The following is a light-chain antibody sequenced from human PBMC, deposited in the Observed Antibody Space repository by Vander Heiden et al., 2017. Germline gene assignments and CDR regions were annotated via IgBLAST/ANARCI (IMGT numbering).Light chain of an antibody. CDR3: QQYGSSPRT. CDR2: GAS. Sequence: EIVLTQSPGTLSLSPGERATLACRASQSVSSNYLACYQQKPGQAARFLMFGASTRASGIPARFSGSGSGTDFTLPISRLEPEDFAVYYCQQYGSSPRTFGQGTKVEIK. CDR1: QSVSSNY. V-gene: IGKV3-20*01. J-gene: IGKJ1*01.